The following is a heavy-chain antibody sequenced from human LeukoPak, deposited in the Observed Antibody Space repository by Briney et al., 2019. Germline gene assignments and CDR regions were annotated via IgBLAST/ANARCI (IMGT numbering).Heavy chain of an antibody. D-gene: IGHD6-19*01. J-gene: IGHJ4*02. CDR3: ARAGVRIAVAAGLDY. CDR2: ISAYNGNT. Sequence: ASVKVSCKASGYTFTSYGISWVRRAPGQGLEWMGWISAYNGNTNYAQKLQGRVTMTTDTSTSTAYMELRSLRSDDTAVYYCARAGVRIAVAAGLDYWGQGTLVTVSS. V-gene: IGHV1-18*01. CDR1: GYTFTSYG.